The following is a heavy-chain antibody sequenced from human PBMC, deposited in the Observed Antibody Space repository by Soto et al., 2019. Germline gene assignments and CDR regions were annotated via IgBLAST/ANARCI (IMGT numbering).Heavy chain of an antibody. V-gene: IGHV5-51*01. J-gene: IGHJ6*02. Sequence: DSLKISCKGSGYSFTSYWIGWVRQMPGKGLEWMGIIYPGDSDTRYSPSFQGQVTISADKSISTAYLQWSSLKASDTAMYYCARQGTTTIFGVVKYYYYGLYCSGQGTTVTVSS. D-gene: IGHD3-3*01. CDR3: ARQGTTTIFGVVKYYYYGLYC. CDR2: IYPGDSDT. CDR1: GYSFTSYW.